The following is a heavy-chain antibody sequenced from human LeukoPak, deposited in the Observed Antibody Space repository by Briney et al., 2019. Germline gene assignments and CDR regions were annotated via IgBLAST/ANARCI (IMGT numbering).Heavy chain of an antibody. CDR2: ISGSGGST. CDR1: GFTFSSYA. J-gene: IGHJ4*02. D-gene: IGHD3-3*01. V-gene: IGHV3-23*01. Sequence: GRSLRLSCAASGFTFSSYAMHWVRQAPGKGLEWVSAISGSGGSTYYADSVKGRFTISRDNSKNTLYLQMNSLRAEDTAVYYCAKVDQLRFLEWFPYYFDYWGQGTLVTVSS. CDR3: AKVDQLRFLEWFPYYFDY.